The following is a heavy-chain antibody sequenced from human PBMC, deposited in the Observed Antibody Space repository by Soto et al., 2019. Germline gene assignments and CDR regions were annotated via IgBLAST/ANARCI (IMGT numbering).Heavy chain of an antibody. CDR1: GGSISSYY. CDR2: IYYSGST. D-gene: IGHD4-17*01. Sequence: QVQLQESGPGLVKPSETLSLTCTVSGGSISSYYWSWIRQPPGKGLEWIGYIYYSGSTNYNPSLKSRVTISVDTSKNQFSLKLSSVTAADTAVYYCASHDYGDYALGYWGQGTLVTVSS. CDR3: ASHDYGDYALGY. V-gene: IGHV4-59*08. J-gene: IGHJ4*02.